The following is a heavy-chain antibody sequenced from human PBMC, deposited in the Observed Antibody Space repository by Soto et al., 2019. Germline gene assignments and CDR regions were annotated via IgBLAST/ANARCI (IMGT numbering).Heavy chain of an antibody. D-gene: IGHD6-13*01. CDR2: IYHSGNT. V-gene: IGHV4-39*07. CDR1: GGSISSSSYY. CDR3: ARDQGIASSGPFDY. Sequence: SETLSLTCTVSGGSISSSSYYWGWIRQPPGKGLEWIGCIYHSGNTYYNPSLKSRVTMSIDTSKSQFSLKLNSVTAADTAVYYCARDQGIASSGPFDYWGPGTLVTVSS. J-gene: IGHJ4*02.